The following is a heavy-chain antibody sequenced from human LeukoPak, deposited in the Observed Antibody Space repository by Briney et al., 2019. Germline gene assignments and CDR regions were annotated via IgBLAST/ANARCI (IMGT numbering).Heavy chain of an antibody. D-gene: IGHD4-17*01. V-gene: IGHV5-51*01. CDR3: ARLRRIVRHRTTVTPDAFDI. CDR1: GYSFTSYW. Sequence: GESLKISCKGSGYSFTSYWTGWVRQMPGKGLEWMGIIYPGDSDARYSPSFQGQVTISADKSISTAYLQWSSLKASDTAMYYCARLRRIVRHRTTVTPDAFDIWGQGTMVTVSS. J-gene: IGHJ3*02. CDR2: IYPGDSDA.